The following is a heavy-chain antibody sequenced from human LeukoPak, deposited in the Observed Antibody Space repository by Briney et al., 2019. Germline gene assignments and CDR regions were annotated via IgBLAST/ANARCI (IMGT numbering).Heavy chain of an antibody. CDR1: GFTFSSYR. J-gene: IGHJ4*02. V-gene: IGHV3-7*01. CDR2: IKQDGSEK. D-gene: IGHD6-13*01. Sequence: GGSLRLSCAASGFTFSSYRMSWVRQAPGKGLEWVANIKQDGSEKHYVDSVKGRFTISRDNAKNSLYLQMNSLRAEDTAGYYCARDEAAAGDYWGQGTLVTVSS. CDR3: ARDEAAAGDY.